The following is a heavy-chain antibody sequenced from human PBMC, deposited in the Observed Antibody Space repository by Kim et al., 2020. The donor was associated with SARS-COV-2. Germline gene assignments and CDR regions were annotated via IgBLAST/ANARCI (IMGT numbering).Heavy chain of an antibody. D-gene: IGHD2-15*01. Sequence: SGSTKYYADSVKGRSPISRDNAITSLYLQMNSLRAEDTAVYYCATSLAEGGQGTLVTVSS. CDR3: ATSLAE. CDR2: SGSTK. V-gene: IGHV3-11*01. J-gene: IGHJ4*02.